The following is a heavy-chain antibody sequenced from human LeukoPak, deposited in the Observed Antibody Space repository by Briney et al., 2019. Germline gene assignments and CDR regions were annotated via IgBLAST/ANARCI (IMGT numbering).Heavy chain of an antibody. Sequence: GGSLRLSCAASGFTFSAYDMSWIRQAAGPGLEWVSYISSSSSYTNYADSVKGRFTISRENAKNSLYLQMNSRRAEDTAVYYCARYCSSTSCYDYWGQGALVTVSS. V-gene: IGHV3-11*03. CDR2: ISSSSSYT. CDR1: GFTFSAYD. D-gene: IGHD2-2*01. J-gene: IGHJ4*02. CDR3: ARYCSSTSCYDY.